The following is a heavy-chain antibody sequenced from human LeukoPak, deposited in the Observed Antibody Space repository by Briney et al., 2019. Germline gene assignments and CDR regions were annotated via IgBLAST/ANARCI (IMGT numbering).Heavy chain of an antibody. D-gene: IGHD3-16*01. CDR2: ISSNNGNT. Sequence: ASVKVSCKASGYTFTSHGISWVRRAPGQGLEWMGWISSNNGNTKYAQKFQGRVTMTTETSTSTAYMELRSLRSDDTAVYYCARDEGGPVNYWGQGTLVTVSS. J-gene: IGHJ4*02. CDR1: GYTFTSHG. CDR3: ARDEGGPVNY. V-gene: IGHV1-18*01.